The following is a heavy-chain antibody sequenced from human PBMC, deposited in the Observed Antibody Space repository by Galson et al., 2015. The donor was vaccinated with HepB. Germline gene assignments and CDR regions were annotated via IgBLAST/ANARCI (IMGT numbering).Heavy chain of an antibody. Sequence: SVKVSCKVSGYTLSELSMHWVRQAPGKGLEWMGGFDPEDGETIYAQKFQGRVSMTEDTSTDTASMALSFLRSDDTAVCYCATDQGAVGATSAFDLWGQGTMVTVSS. CDR2: FDPEDGET. V-gene: IGHV1-24*01. D-gene: IGHD1-26*01. CDR1: GYTLSELS. CDR3: ATDQGAVGATSAFDL. J-gene: IGHJ3*01.